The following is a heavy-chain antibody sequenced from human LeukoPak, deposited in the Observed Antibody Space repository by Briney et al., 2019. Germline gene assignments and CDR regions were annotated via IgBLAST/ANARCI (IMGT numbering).Heavy chain of an antibody. CDR2: ITGGGYA. J-gene: IGHJ3*01. Sequence: GGSLRLSCAASRFILSNYAMTWFRQAPGRGLEWVSSITGGGYASYADSVKGRFTISRDNSKNTLYLQMNSLRVEDTAVYYCARDPNGDYVGAFDFWGQGTMVTVSS. D-gene: IGHD4-17*01. V-gene: IGHV3-23*01. CDR1: RFILSNYA. CDR3: ARDPNGDYVGAFDF.